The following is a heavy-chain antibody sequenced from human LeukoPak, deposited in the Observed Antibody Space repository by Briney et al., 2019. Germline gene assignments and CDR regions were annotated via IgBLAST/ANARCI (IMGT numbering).Heavy chain of an antibody. CDR1: GFTFSSYE. J-gene: IGHJ4*02. CDR2: ISSSGKTI. D-gene: IGHD1-26*01. CDR3: ARDKVGTTTILRRTPGAFDY. Sequence: GGSLRLSCEASGFTFSSYEMNWVRQAPGKGLEWVSYISSSGKTIYYADSTKGRFTVSRDNAKNSLYLQMNSLRAEDTAVYYCARDKVGTTTILRRTPGAFDYWGQGTLVTVSS. V-gene: IGHV3-48*03.